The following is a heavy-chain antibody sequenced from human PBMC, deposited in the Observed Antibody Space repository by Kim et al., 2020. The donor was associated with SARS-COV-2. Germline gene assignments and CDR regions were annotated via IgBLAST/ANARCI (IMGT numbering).Heavy chain of an antibody. Sequence: ADSVTGRFTISRESAKNSLYLQMDSMRDEDSAVYYCARETINCGGDCYEYWGQATRVTVSS. CDR3: ARETINCGGDCYEY. D-gene: IGHD2-21*01. V-gene: IGHV3-48*03. J-gene: IGHJ4*02.